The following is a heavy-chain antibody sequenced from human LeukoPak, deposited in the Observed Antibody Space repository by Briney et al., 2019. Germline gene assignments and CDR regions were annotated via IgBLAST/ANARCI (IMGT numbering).Heavy chain of an antibody. V-gene: IGHV5-51*01. CDR1: GYAFNNYW. Sequence: GESLKISCKGSGYAFNNYWIGWVRPMPGKGLEWMGIVYPGDSATKYSPSFQGQVTISADKLISTAYLQWSSLKASDTAMYYCARRYDSFDYWGQETLVTVSS. CDR3: ARRYDSFDY. D-gene: IGHD3-22*01. J-gene: IGHJ4*02. CDR2: VYPGDSAT.